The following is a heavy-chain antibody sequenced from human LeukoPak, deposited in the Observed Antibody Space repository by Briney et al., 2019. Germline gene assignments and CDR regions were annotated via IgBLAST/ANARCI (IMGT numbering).Heavy chain of an antibody. CDR1: GFTFSSYA. CDR2: ISGSGGST. Sequence: QTGGSLRLSCAASGFTFSSYAMSWVRQAPGKGLEWVSAISGSGGSTYYADSVKGRFTISRDNSKNTLYLQMNSLRAEDTAVYYCAKDQGFSSAWYSRDGFDMWGQGTMVTVSS. CDR3: AKDQGFSSAWYSRDGFDM. J-gene: IGHJ3*02. V-gene: IGHV3-23*01. D-gene: IGHD6-19*01.